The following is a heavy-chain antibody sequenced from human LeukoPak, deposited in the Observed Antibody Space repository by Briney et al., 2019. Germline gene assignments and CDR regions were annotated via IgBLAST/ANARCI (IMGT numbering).Heavy chain of an antibody. CDR1: GFTFSSYE. Sequence: GGSLRLSCAASGFTFSSYEMNWVRQAPGKGLEWVSYISSSGSTIYYADSVKGRFTISRDNAKNSLYLQMNSLRAEDTAVYYCARVPPGDTMVRGAHFDPWGQETLVTVSS. CDR2: ISSSGSTI. D-gene: IGHD3-10*01. V-gene: IGHV3-48*03. CDR3: ARVPPGDTMVRGAHFDP. J-gene: IGHJ5*02.